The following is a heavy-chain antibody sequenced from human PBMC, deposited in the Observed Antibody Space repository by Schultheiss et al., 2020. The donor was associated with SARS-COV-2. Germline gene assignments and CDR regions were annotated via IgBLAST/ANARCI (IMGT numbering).Heavy chain of an antibody. CDR3: TTSHGSSWYYYGMDV. V-gene: IGHV3-15*01. CDR2: IKRKTDGGTT. D-gene: IGHD6-13*01. J-gene: IGHJ6*02. CDR1: GFTFSNAW. Sequence: GGSLRLSCAASGFTFSNAWMSWVRQAPGKGLEWVGRIKRKTDGGTTDYAAPVKGRFTISRDDSKNTLYLQMNSLKTEDTAVYYCTTSHGSSWYYYGMDVWGQGTTVTVSS.